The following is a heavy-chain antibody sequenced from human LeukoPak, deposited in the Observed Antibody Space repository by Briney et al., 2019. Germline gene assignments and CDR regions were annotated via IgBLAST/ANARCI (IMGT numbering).Heavy chain of an antibody. CDR2: ISWNSGSI. J-gene: IGHJ4*02. CDR3: AKSLTFNSVAASDY. V-gene: IGHV3-9*01. CDR1: GFTFDDSA. D-gene: IGHD6-19*01. Sequence: GGSLRLSCAASGFTFDDSAMHWVRQAPGKGLEWVSTISWNSGSIGYADSVKGRFTISRDNAKNSLYLQMNSLRAEDTAFYYCAKSLTFNSVAASDYWGQGTLVTVSS.